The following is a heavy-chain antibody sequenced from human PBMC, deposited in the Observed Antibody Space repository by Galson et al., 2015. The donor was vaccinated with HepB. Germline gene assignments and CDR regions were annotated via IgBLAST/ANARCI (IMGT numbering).Heavy chain of an antibody. J-gene: IGHJ1*01. D-gene: IGHD3-22*01. V-gene: IGHV1-2*02. Sequence: SVKVSCKVSGYTFTDYYLHWVRQSPGQGLEWMGWINPHNGASNYAQKFQGRVTMTSDTSITTGYLEVSRLRSDDMAVYYCARDYYSNSGPPAAFFQHWGQGTLVTVSS. CDR2: INPHNGAS. CDR1: GYTFTDYY. CDR3: ARDYYSNSGPPAAFFQH.